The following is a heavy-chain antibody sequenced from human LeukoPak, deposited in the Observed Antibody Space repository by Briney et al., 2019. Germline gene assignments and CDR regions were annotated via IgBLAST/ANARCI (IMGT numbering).Heavy chain of an antibody. V-gene: IGHV3-69-1*01. Sequence: GGSLRLSCAASGFTFSDYYMNWVPQAPGKGLEWVSSISSSSTIYYADSVKGRFTISRDNAKNSLYLQMNSLRAEDTAVYYCAKDYPYSPFGEFPIDYWGQGTLVTVSS. CDR1: GFTFSDYY. CDR2: ISSSSTI. CDR3: AKDYPYSPFGEFPIDY. D-gene: IGHD3-10*01. J-gene: IGHJ4*02.